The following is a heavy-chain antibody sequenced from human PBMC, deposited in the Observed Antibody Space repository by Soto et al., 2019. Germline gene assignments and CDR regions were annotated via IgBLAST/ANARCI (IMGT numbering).Heavy chain of an antibody. Sequence: QVQLVQSGAEVKKPGSSVNVSCKTSGGTFGNSAVTWVRQSPGQGLEWLGGIVPMFGTANYAQKFQGRVTITADESTITAYMELNSLKTDDTAVYYCARDGDPQSAVWSGPLGGGRFDPWGQGTLVTVSS. CDR2: IVPMFGTA. J-gene: IGHJ5*02. V-gene: IGHV1-69*12. CDR3: ARDGDPQSAVWSGPLGGGRFDP. D-gene: IGHD3-3*01. CDR1: GGTFGNSA.